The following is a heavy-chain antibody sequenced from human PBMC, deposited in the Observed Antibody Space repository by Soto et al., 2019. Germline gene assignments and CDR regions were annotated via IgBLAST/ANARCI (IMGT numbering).Heavy chain of an antibody. D-gene: IGHD3-10*01. CDR3: ASSRADMVRGLITAFDY. Sequence: EVQVLESGGGLVQPGGSLRLSCAASGFTFSSFAMNWVRQAPGKGLEWVSTIGGSGGETYYADSVRGRFTISRDNYKNTLYLQMDGLRAEDTAVYYCASSRADMVRGLITAFDYWGQGTLVTVSS. CDR2: IGGSGGET. CDR1: GFTFSSFA. V-gene: IGHV3-23*01. J-gene: IGHJ4*02.